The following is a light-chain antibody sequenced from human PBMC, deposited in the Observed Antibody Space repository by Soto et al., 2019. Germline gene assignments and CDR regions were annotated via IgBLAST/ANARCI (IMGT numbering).Light chain of an antibody. J-gene: IGKJ1*01. V-gene: IGKV1-5*03. CDR1: QTISSW. CDR3: QHYNSYSEA. CDR2: KAS. Sequence: DIQMTQSPSTLSGSVGDRVTITCRASQTISSWLAWYQQKPGKAPKLLIYKASTLKSGVPSRCSGSGSGTDFTLTISSLHPDDFATYYCQHYNSYSEAFGQGTKVELK.